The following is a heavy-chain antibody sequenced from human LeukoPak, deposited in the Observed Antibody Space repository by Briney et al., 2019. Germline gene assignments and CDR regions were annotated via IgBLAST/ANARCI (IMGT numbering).Heavy chain of an antibody. CDR1: GFTFSSYS. V-gene: IGHV3-21*01. J-gene: IGHJ4*02. D-gene: IGHD3-3*01. Sequence: GGSLRLSCAASGFTFSSYSMNWVRQAPGKGLEWVSSISSSSSYIYHADSVKGRFTISRDNAKNSLYLQMNSLRAEDTAVYYCARAMEYYEIDYWGQGTLVTVSS. CDR2: ISSSSSYI. CDR3: ARAMEYYEIDY.